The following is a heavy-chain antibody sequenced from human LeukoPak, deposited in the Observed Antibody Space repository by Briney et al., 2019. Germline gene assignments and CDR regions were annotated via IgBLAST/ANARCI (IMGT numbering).Heavy chain of an antibody. Sequence: SETLSLTCAVYGGSFSGYYWSWIRQPPGKGLEWIGEINHSGSTNYNPSLKSRVTISVHTSKNQFSLKLSSATAADTAVYYCARGYCSSTSCYTYGMDVWGQGTTVTVSS. J-gene: IGHJ6*02. D-gene: IGHD2-2*02. CDR1: GGSFSGYY. CDR2: INHSGST. CDR3: ARGYCSSTSCYTYGMDV. V-gene: IGHV4-34*01.